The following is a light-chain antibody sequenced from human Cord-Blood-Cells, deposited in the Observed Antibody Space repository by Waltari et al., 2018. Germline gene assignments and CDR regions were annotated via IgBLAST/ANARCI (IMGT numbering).Light chain of an antibody. CDR1: QSLLHSKGYNY. V-gene: IGKV2-28*01. Sequence: IVMTQSPLSLPVTPGEPAPISCRSSQSLLHSKGYNYLDWYLQKPGQSPHLRFYLGSNRASGVPDRFSGSGSGTDFTLKISRVEAEDVGVYYCMQALQTPYTFGQGTKLEIK. CDR3: MQALQTPYT. J-gene: IGKJ2*01. CDR2: LGS.